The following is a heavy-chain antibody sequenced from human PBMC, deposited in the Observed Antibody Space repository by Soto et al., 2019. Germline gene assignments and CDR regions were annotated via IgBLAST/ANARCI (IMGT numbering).Heavy chain of an antibody. CDR3: ARDEKYYDFWSGYEGYFDY. CDR2: ISAYNGNT. Sequence: ASVKVSCKSPGYTFTSYGISWVRQAPGQGLEWMGWISAYNGNTNYAQKLQGRVTMTTDTSTSTAYMELRSLRSDDTAVYYCARDEKYYDFWSGYEGYFDYWGQGTLVTVSS. CDR1: GYTFTSYG. D-gene: IGHD3-3*01. J-gene: IGHJ4*02. V-gene: IGHV1-18*01.